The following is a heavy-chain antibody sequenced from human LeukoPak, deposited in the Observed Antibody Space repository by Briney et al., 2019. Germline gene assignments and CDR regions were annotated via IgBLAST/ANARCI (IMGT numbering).Heavy chain of an antibody. Sequence: SQTLSLTCTVSGGSISSGDYYWSWIRQPPGKGLEWIGSIYYSGSTYYNPSLKSRVTISVDTSKNQFSLKLSSVTAADTAVYYCARLSAALGYFDYWGQGTLVTVSS. D-gene: IGHD2-15*01. CDR2: IYYSGST. CDR1: GGSISSGDYY. J-gene: IGHJ4*02. V-gene: IGHV4-39*01. CDR3: ARLSAALGYFDY.